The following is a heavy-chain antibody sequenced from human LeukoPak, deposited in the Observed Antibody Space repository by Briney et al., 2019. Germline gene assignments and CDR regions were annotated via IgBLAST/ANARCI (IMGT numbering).Heavy chain of an antibody. J-gene: IGHJ4*02. V-gene: IGHV4-59*01. CDR2: IYYSGFT. CDR1: GGSISSYY. CDR3: ARARSTYYYDSSGYVLDY. Sequence: KPSETLSLTCTVSGGSISSYYWNWIRQPPGKGLEWIGYIYYSGFTNYNPSLKSRVTISVDTSKNQFSPKLSSVTAADTAVYYCARARSTYYYDSSGYVLDYWGQGTLVTVSS. D-gene: IGHD3-22*01.